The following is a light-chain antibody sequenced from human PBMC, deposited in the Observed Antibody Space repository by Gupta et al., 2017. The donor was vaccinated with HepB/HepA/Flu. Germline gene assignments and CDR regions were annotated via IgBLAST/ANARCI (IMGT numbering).Light chain of an antibody. CDR3: QTWVSGISYA. CDR1: SGHSSYA. V-gene: IGLV4-69*01. J-gene: IGLJ1*01. CDR2: VNTDGSH. Sequence: GASVKLSCTLSSGHSSYAIAWHQQEPGRGPRYLMRVNTDGSHTKGDGIPDRFSGSSSGAERYLTISSLQPEDEAEYYCQTWVSGISYAFGSGTKVTVL.